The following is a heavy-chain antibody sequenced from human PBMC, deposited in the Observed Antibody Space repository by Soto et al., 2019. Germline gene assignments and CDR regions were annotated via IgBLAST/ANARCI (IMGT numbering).Heavy chain of an antibody. J-gene: IGHJ4*02. CDR1: GFTFSSFS. D-gene: IGHD2-21*02. Sequence: LRLSFAASGFTFSSFSMNWVRQAPGKGLEWVSSISSSSSYIYYADSVKGRFTISRDNAKNSLYLQMNSLRAEDTAVYYCASGGNSVFDYWGQGTLVTVSS. CDR3: ASGGNSVFDY. CDR2: ISSSSSYI. V-gene: IGHV3-21*01.